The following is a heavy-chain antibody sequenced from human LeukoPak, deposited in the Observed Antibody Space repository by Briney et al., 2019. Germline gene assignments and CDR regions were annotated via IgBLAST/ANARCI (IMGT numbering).Heavy chain of an antibody. CDR1: GYNFDRYG. Sequence: ASVKVSCKGSGYNFDRYGVNWVRQAPGRGLEWVGWISTYNGNTFYAQKFEGRVSMTTDTSTNTVYMDLRSLRSDDTAVYYCARDKVVVPAAIPTWFDPWGQGTLVTVSS. V-gene: IGHV1-18*04. J-gene: IGHJ5*02. CDR2: ISTYNGNT. D-gene: IGHD2-2*02. CDR3: ARDKVVVPAAIPTWFDP.